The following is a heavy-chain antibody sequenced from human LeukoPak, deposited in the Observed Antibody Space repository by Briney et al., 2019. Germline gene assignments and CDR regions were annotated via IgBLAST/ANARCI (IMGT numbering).Heavy chain of an antibody. CDR1: GLNFNDYA. Sequence: PGGSLRLSCATSGLNFNDYAMHWVRQAPGKGLEWVSLINGGGGRTYYADSVKGRFTISRDNSKKSRYLQMNSLRTEDTAFYYCARGTIYWGQGTLVTVSS. CDR3: ARGTIY. J-gene: IGHJ4*02. CDR2: INGGGGRT. V-gene: IGHV3-43*02.